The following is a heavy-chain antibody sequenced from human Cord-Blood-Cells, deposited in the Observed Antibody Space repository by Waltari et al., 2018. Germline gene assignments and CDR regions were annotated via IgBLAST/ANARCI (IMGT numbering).Heavy chain of an antibody. J-gene: IGHJ3*02. CDR1: GSTFTGSY. CDR3: ARASLTGDDAFDI. D-gene: IGHD7-27*01. V-gene: IGHV1-2*04. Sequence: QVQLVQSGAEVKKPGASVKVSCKASGSTFTGSYMHWVRQAPGQGLEWMGWINPNSGGTNYAQKFQGWVTMTRDTAISTAYMELSRLRSDDTAVYYCARASLTGDDAFDIWGQGTMVTVSS. CDR2: INPNSGGT.